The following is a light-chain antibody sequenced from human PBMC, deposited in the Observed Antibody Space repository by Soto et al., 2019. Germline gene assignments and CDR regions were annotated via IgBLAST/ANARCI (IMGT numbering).Light chain of an antibody. CDR1: QSIRNY. CDR3: HQHSDWPLT. J-gene: IGKJ4*01. CDR2: DAS. V-gene: IGKV3-11*01. Sequence: EGVSRQPPATLSLSPGERATLSSRASQSIRNYLAWYQQKPGQSPRLLIYDASNRATGIPARFSGSGSRTDFTLTISSLEPEDFAVYYCHQHSDWPLTFGGGTKVDIK.